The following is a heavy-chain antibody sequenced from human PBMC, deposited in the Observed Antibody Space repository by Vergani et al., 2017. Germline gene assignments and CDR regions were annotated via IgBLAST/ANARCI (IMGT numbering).Heavy chain of an antibody. CDR1: CFKLGDYG. D-gene: IGHD5-24*01. CDR2: TWYEGNNN. J-gene: IGHJ4*02. CDR3: ARETRDTPSSLDY. V-gene: IGHV3-33*01. Sequence: QVQLVESGGGVVQPGRSLRLSCSPSCFKLGDYGLHWVRQAPGRGLEWVSMTWYEGNNNYYADSVKGRFTIAKDISKNTLYLQMNSLRGDDTAVYYCARETRDTPSSLDYWGQGTLVTVSS.